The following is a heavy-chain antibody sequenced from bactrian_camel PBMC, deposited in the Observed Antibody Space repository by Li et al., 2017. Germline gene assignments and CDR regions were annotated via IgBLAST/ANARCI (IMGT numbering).Heavy chain of an antibody. J-gene: IGHJ4*01. CDR3: AAASGSILWDRYGLLLRPVTYKY. CDR1: GRTYPNYV. V-gene: IGHV3S55*01. D-gene: IGHD2*01. CDR2: VDSTGNA. Sequence: HVQLVESGGGSVQAGTSLILSCAAVGRTYPNYVMGWFRQAPGKEREGVATVDSTGNANYAESVKGRFTIAKDNAMNTLTLQMNSLKLEDTAMYYCAAASGSILWDRYGLLLRPVTYKYWGQGTQVTVS.